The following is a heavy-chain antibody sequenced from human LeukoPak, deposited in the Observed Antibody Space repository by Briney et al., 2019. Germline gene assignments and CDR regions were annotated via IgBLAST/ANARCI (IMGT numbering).Heavy chain of an antibody. Sequence: PSETLSLTCTVSGGSVSSGSYYWSWIRQPPGKGLEWIGYIYYSGSTNCNPSLKSRVTISVDTSKNQFSLKLSSVTAADTAVYYCARGRYSSGWYPRDWGQGTLVTVSS. V-gene: IGHV4-61*01. CDR2: IYYSGST. J-gene: IGHJ4*02. D-gene: IGHD6-19*01. CDR1: GGSVSSGSYY. CDR3: ARGRYSSGWYPRD.